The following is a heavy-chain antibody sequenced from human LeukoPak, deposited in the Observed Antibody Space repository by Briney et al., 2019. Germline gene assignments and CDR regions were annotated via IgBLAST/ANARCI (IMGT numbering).Heavy chain of an antibody. CDR1: GGSISSSSYY. V-gene: IGHV4-39*07. CDR3: ARSSRRIVVVPAAIRWFDP. Sequence: SETLSLTCTVSGGSISSSSYYWGWIRQPPGKGLERIGSIYYSGSTYYNPSLKSRVTISVDTSKNQFSLKLSSVTAADTAVYYCARSSRRIVVVPAAIRWFDPWGQGTLVTVSS. J-gene: IGHJ5*02. D-gene: IGHD2-2*01. CDR2: IYYSGST.